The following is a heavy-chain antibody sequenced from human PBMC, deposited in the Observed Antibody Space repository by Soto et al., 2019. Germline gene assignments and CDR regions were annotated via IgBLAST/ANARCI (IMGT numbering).Heavy chain of an antibody. V-gene: IGHV1-18*04. CDR3: ARDDGSGGMDV. CDR2: INTYKVDA. D-gene: IGHD3-3*01. Sequence: QVKLVQSGAEVKKPGASVTVSCKSSGYTFTSYGNSWVRQAPGQGLEWMGWINTYKVDAEYVQKLQGRVTMTTDTSTSTAYMELRMLRSDDTAVYYCARDDGSGGMDVWGQGTTVTVSS. J-gene: IGHJ6*02. CDR1: GYTFTSYG.